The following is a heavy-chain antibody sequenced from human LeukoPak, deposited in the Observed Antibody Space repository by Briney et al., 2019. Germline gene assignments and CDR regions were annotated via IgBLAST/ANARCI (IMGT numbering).Heavy chain of an antibody. CDR3: ATSYGGIHAEYFQH. CDR2: MNPNSGNT. V-gene: IGHV1-8*01. CDR1: GYTFTSYD. J-gene: IGHJ1*01. D-gene: IGHD4-23*01. Sequence: GASVKVSCKASGYTFTSYDINWVRQATGQGLEWMGWMNPNSGNTGYVQKFQGRVTMTRNTSISTAYMELSSLRSEDTAVYYCATSYGGIHAEYFQHWGQGTLVTVSS.